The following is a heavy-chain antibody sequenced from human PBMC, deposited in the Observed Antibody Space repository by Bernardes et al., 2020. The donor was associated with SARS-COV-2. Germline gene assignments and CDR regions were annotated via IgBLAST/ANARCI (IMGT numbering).Heavy chain of an antibody. CDR2: ISTCSSYL. CDR3: ARVDFSNLYYFDY. D-gene: IGHD4-4*01. V-gene: IGHV3-21*06. Sequence: VSLRLSCAASGFNFSSYTMNWVRQAPGKGLEWISSISTCSSYLSYSDAVRGRFNISRDNAKNSVSLQMNSLRAEDTAVYYCARVDFSNLYYFDYWGQGTPGTVAS. J-gene: IGHJ4*02. CDR1: GFNFSSYT.